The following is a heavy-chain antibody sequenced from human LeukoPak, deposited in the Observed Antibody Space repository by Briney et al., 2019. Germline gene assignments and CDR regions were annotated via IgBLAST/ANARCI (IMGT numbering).Heavy chain of an antibody. CDR2: IYYSGST. CDR1: GGSISGSSYY. Sequence: PSETLSLTCTVSGGSISGSSYYWGWIRQPPGKGLEWFGSIYYSGSTYYNQSLKSRVTISVDTSKNQSSLNLRSVTAADTAVYYCARHRWNDEFYFDYWGQGTLATVSS. CDR3: ARHRWNDEFYFDY. V-gene: IGHV4-39*01. J-gene: IGHJ4*02. D-gene: IGHD1-1*01.